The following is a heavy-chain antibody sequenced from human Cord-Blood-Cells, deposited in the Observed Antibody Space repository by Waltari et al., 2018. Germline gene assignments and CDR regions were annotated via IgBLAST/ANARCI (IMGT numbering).Heavy chain of an antibody. Sequence: QLQLQEPGPGLVKPSATLSLTCPVPGGSISSSSYYWGWLRQPPGQGLEWIGSIYYSGSTYYNPSLKSRVTISVDTSKNQFSLKLSSVTAADTAVYYCARRSFSWGGWYFDLWGRGTLVTVSS. CDR2: IYYSGST. J-gene: IGHJ2*01. V-gene: IGHV4-39*01. CDR3: ARRSFSWGGWYFDL. D-gene: IGHD2-15*01. CDR1: GGSISSSSYY.